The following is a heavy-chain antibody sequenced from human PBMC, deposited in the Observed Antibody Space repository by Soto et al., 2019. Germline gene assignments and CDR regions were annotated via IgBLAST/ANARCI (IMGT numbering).Heavy chain of an antibody. Sequence: PSETLSLTCAVYGGSFSGSYWNWISQPPGKGLEWIGEINQSGSTNYNPSLKSRVTISVDTSKNQFSLKLSSVTAADSAVYYCARVVGSSGWYYGSFDIWGPGTMVTVSS. D-gene: IGHD6-19*01. V-gene: IGHV4-34*01. J-gene: IGHJ3*02. CDR1: GGSFSGSY. CDR3: ARVVGSSGWYYGSFDI. CDR2: INQSGST.